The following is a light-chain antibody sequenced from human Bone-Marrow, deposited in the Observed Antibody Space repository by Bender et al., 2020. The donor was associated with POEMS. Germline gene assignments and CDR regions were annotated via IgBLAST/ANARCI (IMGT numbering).Light chain of an antibody. CDR3: CSFEGSISFDWL. CDR2: SSH. Sequence: QSVLTQPPSASGTPGQRVTISCSGGSSNIGAHAVNWYQHLPGTAPKLLIYSSHRRPSEVPDRFSGSRSGNTASLTISGLQIDDEADYYCCSFEGSISFDWLFGGGTRLTVL. CDR1: SSNIGAHA. V-gene: IGLV1-44*01. J-gene: IGLJ3*02.